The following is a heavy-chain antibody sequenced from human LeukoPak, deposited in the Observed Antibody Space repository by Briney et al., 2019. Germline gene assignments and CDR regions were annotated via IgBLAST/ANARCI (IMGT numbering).Heavy chain of an antibody. Sequence: PGGSLRLSCAASGFTFSSYWMHWVRQAPGKGLVWVSRINSDGSTTSYADSVKGRFTISRDNAKNSLYLQMNSLRAEDTAVYYCARDQDPAPSGWVGYNWFDPWGQGTLVTVSS. CDR3: ARDQDPAPSGWVGYNWFDP. J-gene: IGHJ5*02. CDR2: INSDGSTT. CDR1: GFTFSSYW. D-gene: IGHD6-19*01. V-gene: IGHV3-74*01.